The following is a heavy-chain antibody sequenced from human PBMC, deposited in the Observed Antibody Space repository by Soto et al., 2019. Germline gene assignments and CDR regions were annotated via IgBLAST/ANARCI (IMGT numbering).Heavy chain of an antibody. J-gene: IGHJ5*02. CDR1: GGTLSDYA. CDR3: ARVGPPADP. CDR2: IIPIFGSA. Sequence: EASVKVSCKASGGTLSDYAFSWVRQAPGQGLEWMGGIIPIFGSANYAQKLQGRVTITADESTKTAYMELSSLRSEDTAVYYCARVGPPADPWGQGTLVTVSS. V-gene: IGHV1-69*13.